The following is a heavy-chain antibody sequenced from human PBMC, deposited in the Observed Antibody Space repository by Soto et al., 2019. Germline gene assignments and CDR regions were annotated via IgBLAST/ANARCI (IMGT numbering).Heavy chain of an antibody. V-gene: IGHV3-21*01. CDR2: ISKSDYT. D-gene: IGHD2-2*01. J-gene: IGHJ4*02. Sequence: LRLSCTVSGFAFNDYGINWVRQAPGKGLEWVSSISKSDYTYYSDSVKGRFTISRDNAKNSVSLQMNTLRVEDTAVYYCAREDSIIIPAVSDFWGQGTLVTVSS. CDR3: AREDSIIIPAVSDF. CDR1: GFAFNDYG.